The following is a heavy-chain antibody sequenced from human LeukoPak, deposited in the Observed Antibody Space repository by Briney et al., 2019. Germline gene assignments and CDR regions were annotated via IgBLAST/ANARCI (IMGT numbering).Heavy chain of an antibody. Sequence: QSGGSLRLSCAASGFTFSNYWMSWVRQAPGKGLEWVANIKKDGSEIYYVDSVRGRFTISRDNAENSLHLQMISLRAEDTAVYYCVRDGGRYSYASDWGQGTMVIVSS. D-gene: IGHD5-18*01. CDR3: VRDGGRYSYASD. J-gene: IGHJ3*01. V-gene: IGHV3-7*01. CDR2: IKKDGSEI. CDR1: GFTFSNYW.